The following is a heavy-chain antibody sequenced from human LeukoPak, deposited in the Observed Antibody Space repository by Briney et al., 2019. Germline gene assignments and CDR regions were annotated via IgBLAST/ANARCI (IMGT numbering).Heavy chain of an antibody. CDR1: GFTFSNHG. D-gene: IGHD3-3*01. CDR2: ISANSVYT. J-gene: IGHJ2*01. CDR3: AKIGVTGSWFFDL. Sequence: PGGSLRLSCVASGFTFSNHGMSWVRQDPGKGLEWVSSISANSVYTYYAASVKGRFTIFRDNSKNTLFLQMNNMGAEDTAIYFCAKIGVTGSWFFDLWGRGTLLSVSS. V-gene: IGHV3-23*01.